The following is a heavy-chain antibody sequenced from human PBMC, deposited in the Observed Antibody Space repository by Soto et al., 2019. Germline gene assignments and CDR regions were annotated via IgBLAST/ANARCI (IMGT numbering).Heavy chain of an antibody. V-gene: IGHV4-34*01. J-gene: IGHJ6*02. CDR1: GGSVSVYY. Sequence: PSDTLSLTCAVYGGSVSVYYWSWIRHPPGKGLEGIGEINHSGSTNYNPSLKSRVTISVDTSKNQFSLTLSSVTAADTAVYYCARGTGGFPPAYYYYGMDVWGQGTTVTVSS. CDR2: INHSGST. CDR3: ARGTGGFPPAYYYYGMDV. D-gene: IGHD3-16*01.